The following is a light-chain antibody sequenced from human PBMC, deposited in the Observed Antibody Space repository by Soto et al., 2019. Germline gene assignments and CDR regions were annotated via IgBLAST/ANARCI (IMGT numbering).Light chain of an antibody. Sequence: DIQMTQSPSSLSASVGDRVTITCRASQGISNYLAWYQQKPGKAPKLLIYDASSLESGVPSRFSGSGSGTEFTLTISSLQPDDFATYYCQQYSDYSPRTFAQGTKVDIK. V-gene: IGKV1-16*01. J-gene: IGKJ1*01. CDR3: QQYSDYSPRT. CDR2: DAS. CDR1: QGISNY.